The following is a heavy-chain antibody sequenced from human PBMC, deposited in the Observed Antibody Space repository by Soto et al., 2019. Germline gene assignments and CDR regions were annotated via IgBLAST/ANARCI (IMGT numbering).Heavy chain of an antibody. CDR2: IIPIFGTA. D-gene: IGHD4-4*01. J-gene: IGHJ6*02. V-gene: IGHV1-69*13. CDR1: GGTFSSYA. Sequence: SVKVSCKASGGTFSSYAISWVRQAPGQGLEWMGGIIPIFGTANYAQKFQGRVTITADESTSTAYMELSSLRSEDTAVYYCARHYYSTEREDYYYYYGMDVWGQGTTVTVSS. CDR3: ARHYYSTEREDYYYYYGMDV.